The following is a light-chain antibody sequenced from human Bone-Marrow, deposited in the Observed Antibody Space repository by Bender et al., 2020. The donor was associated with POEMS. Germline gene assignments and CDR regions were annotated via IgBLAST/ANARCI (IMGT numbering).Light chain of an antibody. V-gene: IGLV3-21*02. CDR1: NIGSKS. CDR2: QDI. CDR3: QVWDSRSDHVV. Sequence: SYVLTQPPSLSVAPGQTARITCRGDNIGSKSVHWYQQKPGQAPVLVVYQDIDRPSAIPARLSGSNSGNTATLTISRVEAGDEAGYYCQVWDSRSDHVVFGGGTKLTVL. J-gene: IGLJ2*01.